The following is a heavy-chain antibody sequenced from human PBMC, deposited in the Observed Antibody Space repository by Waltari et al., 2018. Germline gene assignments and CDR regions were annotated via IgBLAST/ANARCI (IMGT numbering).Heavy chain of an antibody. CDR3: ARDTTAMVTLNAFDI. Sequence: QVQLVQSGAEVTKPGSSVKVSCKASGGTFSSYAISWVRQAPGQGLDWRGGIIPIFGTANYAQKFQGRVTITADESTSTAYMELSSLRSEDTAVYYCARDTTAMVTLNAFDIWGQGTMVTVSS. J-gene: IGHJ3*02. CDR2: IIPIFGTA. CDR1: GGTFSSYA. D-gene: IGHD5-18*01. V-gene: IGHV1-69*01.